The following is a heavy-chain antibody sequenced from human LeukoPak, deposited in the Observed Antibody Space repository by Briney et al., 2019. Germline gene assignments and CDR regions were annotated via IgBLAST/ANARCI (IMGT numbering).Heavy chain of an antibody. J-gene: IGHJ4*02. Sequence: PSQTLSLTCTVSGGSISSGSYYWSWIRQPAGKGLEWIGYIYSSGSTNYNPSLKSRLTISVDASKNQFSLKLTSVTAADTAVYYCARAYYYGSGSYGLDYWGQETLVTVSS. CDR2: IYSSGST. V-gene: IGHV4-61*09. CDR3: ARAYYYGSGSYGLDY. D-gene: IGHD3-10*01. CDR1: GGSISSGSYY.